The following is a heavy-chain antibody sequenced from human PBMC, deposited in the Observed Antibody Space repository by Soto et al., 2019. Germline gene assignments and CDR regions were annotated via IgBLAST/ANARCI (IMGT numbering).Heavy chain of an antibody. CDR1: GGSISSSGHY. V-gene: IGHV4-39*01. CDR2: IFYSGGT. Sequence: QLQLQESGPGLVKPSEALSLTCTVSGGSISSSGHYWGWIRQTPGKGLEWIGNIFYSGGTHYNASFRSRVSISVDSSKNQLSLKVTFVTAADTAVYYCARRSYGSGVDLWGRGTLVTVSS. CDR3: ARRSYGSGVDL. D-gene: IGHD3-10*01. J-gene: IGHJ5*02.